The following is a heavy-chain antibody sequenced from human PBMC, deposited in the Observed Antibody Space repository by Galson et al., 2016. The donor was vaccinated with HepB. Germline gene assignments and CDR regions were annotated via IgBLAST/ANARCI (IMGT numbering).Heavy chain of an antibody. J-gene: IGHJ2*01. CDR3: ARLPTGTLGDPGRYWYLDV. CDR1: GDSISSGAW. CDR2: IYHSGTA. D-gene: IGHD3-16*01. Sequence: SETLSLTCTVCGDSISSGAWWSWVRQPPGKGLEWIGEIYHSGTANYNPSLKSRVTISVDKSKNQFFLTVNSVTAADSAVYYCARLPTGTLGDPGRYWYLDVWGRGTLVTVSS. V-gene: IGHV4-4*02.